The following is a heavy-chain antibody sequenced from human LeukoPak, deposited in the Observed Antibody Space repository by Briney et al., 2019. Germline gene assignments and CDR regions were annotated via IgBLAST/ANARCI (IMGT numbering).Heavy chain of an antibody. CDR3: AKEISKVVPAYSDY. J-gene: IGHJ4*02. CDR1: GFTFSSYA. Sequence: GGSLRLSCAASGFTFSSYAMSGVRQAPGKGREWVSAISGSGGSTYYADSVKGRFTISRDNSKNTLYLQMNSLRAEDTAVYYCAKEISKVVPAYSDYWGQGTLVTVSS. V-gene: IGHV3-23*01. CDR2: ISGSGGST. D-gene: IGHD2-2*01.